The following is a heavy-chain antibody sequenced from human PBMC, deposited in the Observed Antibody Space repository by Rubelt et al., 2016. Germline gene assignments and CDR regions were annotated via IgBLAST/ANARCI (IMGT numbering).Heavy chain of an antibody. J-gene: IGHJ2*01. D-gene: IGHD1-26*01. CDR1: GASITTHY. CDR2: GHYSGST. CDR3: ARDIVMVGATLYFDL. Sequence: QVQLQESGPGLVKPSETLSLTCSVSGASITTHYWSWVRQFPGKGLEWLVYGHYSGSTNYNPSLKSRLIMSVDNSKNQFSLNLSYVTSADTAVYYCARDIVMVGATLYFDLWGRGTLVTVS. V-gene: IGHV4-59*11.